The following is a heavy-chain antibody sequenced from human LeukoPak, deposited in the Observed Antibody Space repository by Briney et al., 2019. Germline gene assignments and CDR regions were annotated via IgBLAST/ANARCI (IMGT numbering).Heavy chain of an antibody. V-gene: IGHV3-23*01. CDR3: AKEYSSGWFS. D-gene: IGHD6-19*01. Sequence: GGSLRLSCATSGFTFSLYAMNWVRQAPGKGLEWVSGISGSGGNTYYADSVKGRFTISRDNSKNTLDVQMNSLRAEDTAVYYCAKEYSSGWFSWGQGTLVTVSS. CDR1: GFTFSLYA. CDR2: ISGSGGNT. J-gene: IGHJ5*02.